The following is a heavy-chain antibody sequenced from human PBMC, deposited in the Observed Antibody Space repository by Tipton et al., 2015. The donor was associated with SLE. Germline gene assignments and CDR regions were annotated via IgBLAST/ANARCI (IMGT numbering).Heavy chain of an antibody. CDR3: ARGGENYDFWSGYYPYFDY. CDR1: GGTFSSYA. CDR2: IIPIFGAA. Sequence: QSGAEVKKPGSSVKVSCKASGGTFSSYAISWVRQAPGQGLEWMGGIIPIFGAANYAQKFQGRVTITADESTSTAYMELSNLRSEDTAVYYCARGGENYDFWSGYYPYFDYWGQGTLVTVSS. J-gene: IGHJ4*02. D-gene: IGHD3-3*01. V-gene: IGHV1-69*01.